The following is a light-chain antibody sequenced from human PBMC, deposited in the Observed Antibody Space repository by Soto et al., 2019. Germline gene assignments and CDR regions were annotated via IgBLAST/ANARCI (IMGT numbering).Light chain of an antibody. CDR3: QQGYRTPFT. CDR2: GAS. J-gene: IGKJ3*01. V-gene: IGKV1-39*01. Sequence: DIEMTQSPSSLSASVGDRVTITCRASESISSKLNWYQQKPGKAPALLISGASRLYSGVPSRFSGSGSGTDFTLSISGLQHEDFATYYCQQGYRTPFTFGPGTKVDIK. CDR1: ESISSK.